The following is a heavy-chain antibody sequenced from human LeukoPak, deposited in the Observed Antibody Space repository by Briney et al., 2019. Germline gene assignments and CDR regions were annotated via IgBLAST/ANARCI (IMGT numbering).Heavy chain of an antibody. V-gene: IGHV4-39*01. D-gene: IGHD6-19*01. CDR2: IYYSGST. J-gene: IGHJ4*02. Sequence: SETLSLTCTVSGGSISSSSYYWGWIRQPPGKGLERIGSIYYSGSTSFNPSLKSRGTISVDTSKNQFSLKLNSVTAADTAVYFCARQVVAVAGTGYFDYWGQGTLVTVSS. CDR3: ARQVVAVAGTGYFDY. CDR1: GGSISSSSYY.